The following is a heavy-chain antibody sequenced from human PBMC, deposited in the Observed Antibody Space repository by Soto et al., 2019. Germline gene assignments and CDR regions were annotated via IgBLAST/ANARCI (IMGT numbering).Heavy chain of an antibody. V-gene: IGHV4-34*01. Sequence: QVQLHQWGAGQLRASETLSLTCGVSGGSFSGYYWSWIRQPPGKGLEWIGEVNDSGNSNYNPSLKRRVVISVDTRKNEFALKMNTVTAADTGGYYCARVRRWLPEEMVDLWGQGALVTVSS. CDR3: ARVRRWLPEEMVDL. CDR1: GGSFSGYY. D-gene: IGHD5-12*01. CDR2: VNDSGNS. J-gene: IGHJ5*02.